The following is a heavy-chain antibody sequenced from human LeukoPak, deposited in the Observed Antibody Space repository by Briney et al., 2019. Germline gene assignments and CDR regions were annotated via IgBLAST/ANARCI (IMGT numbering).Heavy chain of an antibody. D-gene: IGHD2-2*01. CDR2: INPNSGGT. J-gene: IGHJ6*03. CDR3: VRVVVGYCSSTCCSGYYYYMDV. V-gene: IGHV1-2*02. CDR1: GYTFTGYY. Sequence: ASVKVSCKASGYTFTGYYMHWVRQAPGQGLEWMGWINPNSGGTNYAQKFQGRVTMTRDTSISTAYMELSRLRSDDTAVYYCVRVVVGYCSSTCCSGYYYYMDVWGKGTTVTVSS.